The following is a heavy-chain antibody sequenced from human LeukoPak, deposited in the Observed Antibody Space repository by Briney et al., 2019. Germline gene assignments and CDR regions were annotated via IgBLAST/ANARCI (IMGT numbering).Heavy chain of an antibody. J-gene: IGHJ6*02. CDR1: GYTFTGYY. CDR2: INPNSGGT. CDR3: AREGVDVGPSGYYYGMDV. V-gene: IGHV1-2*02. Sequence: ASVKVSCKASGYTFTGYYMHWVRQAPGQGLEWMGWINPNSGGTNYAQKFQGRVTMTRDTSISTAYMELSRLRSEDTAVYYCAREGVDVGPSGYYYGMDVWGQGTTVTVSS. D-gene: IGHD2-15*01.